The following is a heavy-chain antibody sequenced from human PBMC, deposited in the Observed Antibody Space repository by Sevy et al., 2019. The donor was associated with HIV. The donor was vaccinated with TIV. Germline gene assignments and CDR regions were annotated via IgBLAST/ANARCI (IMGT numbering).Heavy chain of an antibody. J-gene: IGHJ4*02. CDR1: GGTSSSYA. CDR2: IIPIFGTA. Sequence: ASVKVSCKASGGTSSSYAISWVRQAPGQGLEWMGGIIPIFGTANYAQKFQGRVTITADESTSTAYMELSSLRSEDTAVYYCARDLNYYDSSGYHTFDYWGQGTLVTVSS. CDR3: ARDLNYYDSSGYHTFDY. D-gene: IGHD3-22*01. V-gene: IGHV1-69*13.